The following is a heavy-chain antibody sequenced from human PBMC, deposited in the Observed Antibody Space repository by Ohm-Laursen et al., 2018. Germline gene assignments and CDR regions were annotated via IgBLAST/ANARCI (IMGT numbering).Heavy chain of an antibody. CDR2: ISSSGSTI. Sequence: GSLRLSCAASGFTFSSYEMNWARQAPGKGLEWVSYISSSGSTIYYADSVKGRFTISRDNAQNTLYLQMNSLRVEDTAIYYCARVLSGTAEIEDYWGQGTPVTVSS. V-gene: IGHV3-48*03. D-gene: IGHD3-3*01. CDR1: GFTFSSYE. CDR3: ARVLSGTAEIEDY. J-gene: IGHJ4*02.